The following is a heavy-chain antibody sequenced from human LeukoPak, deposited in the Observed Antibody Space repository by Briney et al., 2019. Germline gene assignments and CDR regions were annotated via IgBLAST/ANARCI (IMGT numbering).Heavy chain of an antibody. CDR3: ATGRITIFGVDYDY. V-gene: IGHV1-24*01. D-gene: IGHD3-3*01. Sequence: ASVKVSCKASGYTFTSYGISWVRQAPGKGLEWMGGFDPEDGETIYAQKFQGRVTMTEDTSTDTAYMELSSLRSEDTAVYYCATGRITIFGVDYDYWGQGTLVTVSS. J-gene: IGHJ4*02. CDR2: FDPEDGET. CDR1: GYTFTSYG.